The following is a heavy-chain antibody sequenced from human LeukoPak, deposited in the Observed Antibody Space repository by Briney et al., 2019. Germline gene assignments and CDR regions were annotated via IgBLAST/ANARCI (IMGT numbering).Heavy chain of an antibody. CDR3: ARQRGYSGYDTHP. CDR2: INHSGST. J-gene: IGHJ5*02. D-gene: IGHD5-12*01. Sequence: SETLSLTCAVYGGSFSGYYWSWIRQPSGKGLEWIGEINHSGSTNYNPSLKSRVTISVDTSKNQFSLKLSSVTAADTAVYYCARQRGYSGYDTHPWGQGTLVTVPS. CDR1: GGSFSGYY. V-gene: IGHV4-34*01.